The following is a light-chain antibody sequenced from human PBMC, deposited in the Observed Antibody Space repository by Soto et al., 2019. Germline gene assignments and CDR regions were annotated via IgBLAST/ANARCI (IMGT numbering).Light chain of an antibody. CDR2: EVS. CDR1: SSDVGSYNL. V-gene: IGLV2-23*02. CDR3: CSYAGSSTFSYV. J-gene: IGLJ1*01. Sequence: QSVLTQPASVSGSPGQSITISCTGTSSDVGSYNLVPWYQQHPGKAPKLMIYEVSKRPSGVSNRFSGSKSGSTASLTISGLQAEDEADYYCCSYAGSSTFSYVFGTGTKVTVL.